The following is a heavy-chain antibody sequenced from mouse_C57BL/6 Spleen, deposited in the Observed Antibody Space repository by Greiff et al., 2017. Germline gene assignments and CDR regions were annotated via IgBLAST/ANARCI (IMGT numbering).Heavy chain of an antibody. CDR2: IYPRSGNT. CDR1: GYTFTSYG. J-gene: IGHJ4*01. V-gene: IGHV1-81*01. CDR3: ARSRDYYGSSYGAMDY. Sequence: QVQLQQSGAELARPGASVKLSCKASGYTFTSYGISWVKQRTGQGLEWIGEIYPRSGNTYYNEKFKGKATLTADKSSSTAYMELRSLTSEDAAVDFCARSRDYYGSSYGAMDYWGQGTSVTVSS. D-gene: IGHD1-1*01.